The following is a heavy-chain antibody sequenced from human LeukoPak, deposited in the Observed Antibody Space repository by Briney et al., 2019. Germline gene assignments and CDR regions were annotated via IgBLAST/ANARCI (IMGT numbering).Heavy chain of an antibody. V-gene: IGHV4-61*02. CDR1: NGSISSDTYF. CDR3: AKGAGPPWFDP. J-gene: IGHJ5*02. Sequence: PSETLSLTGTVSNGSISSDTYFWSWIRQPAGKGLEWIGRMSSSGIGTYSPSLKSRVPISIDTSRNQFSMNLNTVPAEDTAVYYCAKGAGPPWFDPGGQGTLVTVSS. CDR2: MSSSGIG. D-gene: IGHD6-19*01.